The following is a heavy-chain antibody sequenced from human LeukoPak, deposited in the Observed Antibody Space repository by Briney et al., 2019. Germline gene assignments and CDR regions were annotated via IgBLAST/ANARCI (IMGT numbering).Heavy chain of an antibody. V-gene: IGHV1-2*02. CDR3: ARDIDY. CDR2: INPNSGGT. J-gene: IGHJ4*02. Sequence: ASVKVSCKASGYIFTAYYMHWVRQAPGQGPEWMGWINPNSGGTNYAAKFQGRVTMTRDTSISTAYMELSRLTSDDTAVYYCARDIDYWGQGTLVTVSS. CDR1: GYIFTAYY.